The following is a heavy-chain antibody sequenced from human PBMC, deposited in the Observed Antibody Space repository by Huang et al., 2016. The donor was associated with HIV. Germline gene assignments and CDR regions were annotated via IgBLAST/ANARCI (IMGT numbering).Heavy chain of an antibody. Sequence: QLQLQESGPGLVRPSETLSLICTVSGGSITDSNYYWGWLRQPPGKGLEWIGSIYDSGDTDYNPSLKSRVTMSVDTSKNRFSLDIRSVAVADTAIYYCARHFGSWSGYFDSWGQGTLVPVSS. D-gene: IGHD3-10*01. CDR1: GGSITDSNYY. CDR2: IYDSGDT. V-gene: IGHV4-39*01. CDR3: ARHFGSWSGYFDS. J-gene: IGHJ4*02.